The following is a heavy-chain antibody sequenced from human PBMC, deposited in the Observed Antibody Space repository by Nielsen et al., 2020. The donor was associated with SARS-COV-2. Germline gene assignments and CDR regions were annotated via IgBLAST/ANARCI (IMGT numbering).Heavy chain of an antibody. J-gene: IGHJ5*02. D-gene: IGHD2-2*01. CDR3: ARATYCSSTNCYVGFDP. CDR2: IYPGDSDT. Sequence: KVSCKGSGYSFTSYWIGWVRQMPGKGLEWMGIIYPGDSDTRYSPSFQGQVTIPADKSISTAYLQWSSLKASDTAMYYCARATYCSSTNCYVGFDPWAREPWSPSPQ. V-gene: IGHV5-51*01. CDR1: GYSFTSYW.